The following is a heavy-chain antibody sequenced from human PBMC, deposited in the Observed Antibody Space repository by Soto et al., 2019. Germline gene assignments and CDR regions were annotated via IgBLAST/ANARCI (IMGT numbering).Heavy chain of an antibody. CDR1: GFTFTNYW. D-gene: IGHD6-6*01. Sequence: EVQLLESGGGLVQPGGSLRLSCAASGFTFTNYWMHWVRQGPGKGLVWISRIDSDSTVTNYADCVEGRFTMSRDNAKNTLYLQMNSLRAEETSVYYCVRGHSSSSWVYYSYGMDVWGQGTTVTVSS. V-gene: IGHV3-74*01. J-gene: IGHJ6*02. CDR3: VRGHSSSSWVYYSYGMDV. CDR2: IDSDSTVT.